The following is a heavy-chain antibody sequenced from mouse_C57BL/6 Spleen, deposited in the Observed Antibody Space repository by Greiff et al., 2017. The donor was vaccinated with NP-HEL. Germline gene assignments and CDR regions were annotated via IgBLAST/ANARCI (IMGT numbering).Heavy chain of an antibody. V-gene: IGHV1-64*01. D-gene: IGHD2-5*01. CDR2: IHPNSGST. J-gene: IGHJ3*01. Sequence: QVQLQQPGAELVKPGASVKLSCKASGYTFTSYWMHWVKQRPGQGLEWIGMIHPNSGSTNYNEKFKSKATLTVDKSSSTAYMQLSSLTSEDSAVYYCARVTSSNYRATSSWFAYWGQGTLVTVSA. CDR3: ARVTSSNYRATSSWFAY. CDR1: GYTFTSYW.